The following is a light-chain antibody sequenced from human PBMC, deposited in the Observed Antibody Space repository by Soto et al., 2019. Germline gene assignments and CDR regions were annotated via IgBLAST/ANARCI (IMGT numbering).Light chain of an antibody. CDR1: QGISNS. J-gene: IGKJ3*01. CDR2: DAS. CDR3: QKYKSAPYT. V-gene: IGKV1-27*01. Sequence: DIQMTQSPSSLSASIGDRVTITCRASQGISNSLAWYQQKPGKGPSLLIYDASTLQSGVPSRFSGSGSGTDFPLTINSLQPEDVATYYCQKYKSAPYTFGPGTKVDIK.